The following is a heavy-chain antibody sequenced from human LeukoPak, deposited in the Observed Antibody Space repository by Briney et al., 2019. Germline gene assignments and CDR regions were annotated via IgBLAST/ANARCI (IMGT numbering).Heavy chain of an antibody. CDR2: IYYSGST. J-gene: IGHJ4*02. D-gene: IGHD6-6*01. CDR1: GGSISSSSYY. Sequence: PLETPSLTCAVSGGSISSSSYYWGWIRPPPGKGVGWLGSIYYSGSTYYNPSLKSRVTISVDTSKNQFSLKLSSVTAADTAVYYCARLPVSSALVEYWGQGTLVTVSS. CDR3: ARLPVSSALVEY. V-gene: IGHV4-39*01.